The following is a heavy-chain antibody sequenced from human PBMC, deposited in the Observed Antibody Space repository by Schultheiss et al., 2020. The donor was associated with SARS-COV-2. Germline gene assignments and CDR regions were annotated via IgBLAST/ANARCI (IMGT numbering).Heavy chain of an antibody. D-gene: IGHD3-3*01. Sequence: SETLSLTCTVSGGSISSGGYYWSWIRQHPGKGLEWIGYIYYSGSTYYNPSLKSRVTISVDRSKNQFSLKLSSVTAADTAVYYCARGMGYYDFWSGQATTSYFDYWGQGTLVTVSS. V-gene: IGHV4-31*03. CDR3: ARGMGYYDFWSGQATTSYFDY. CDR2: IYYSGST. J-gene: IGHJ4*02. CDR1: GGSISSGGYY.